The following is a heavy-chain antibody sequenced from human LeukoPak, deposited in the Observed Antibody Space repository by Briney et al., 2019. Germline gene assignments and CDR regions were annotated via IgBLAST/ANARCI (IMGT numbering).Heavy chain of an antibody. CDR1: GFTFSSYG. J-gene: IGHJ4*02. D-gene: IGHD1-1*01. V-gene: IGHV4-34*01. CDR2: INNSGST. Sequence: PGGSLRLSCAASGFTFSSYGMQWVRQPPGKGLEWIGEINNSGSTNYNPSLKSRVTTSVDTSKNHFSLKVTSVTAADTAVYYCARGRWNGDSEYWGQGTLVTVSS. CDR3: ARGRWNGDSEY.